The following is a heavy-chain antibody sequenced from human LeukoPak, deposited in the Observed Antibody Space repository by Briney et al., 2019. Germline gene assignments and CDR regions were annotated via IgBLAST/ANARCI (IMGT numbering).Heavy chain of an antibody. CDR1: DFTFSGFS. D-gene: IGHD6-6*01. Sequence: PGGPLSLSWAASDFTFSGFSMSGARRAPGRGREGVSSFSSSSSYIYYADSVKGRFTISRDNAKSSLYLQMNSLRAEDTAVYYCARGQQLVPLYYYYMDVWGKGTTVTVSS. CDR3: ARGQQLVPLYYYYMDV. V-gene: IGHV3-21*01. J-gene: IGHJ6*03. CDR2: FSSSSSYI.